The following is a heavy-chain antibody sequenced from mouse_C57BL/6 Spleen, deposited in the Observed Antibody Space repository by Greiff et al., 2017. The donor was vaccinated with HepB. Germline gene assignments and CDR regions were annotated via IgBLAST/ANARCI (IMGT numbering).Heavy chain of an antibody. CDR3: ARTDYYGSSPYWYFDV. D-gene: IGHD1-1*01. CDR1: GYTFTDYN. J-gene: IGHJ1*03. V-gene: IGHV1-18*01. Sequence: EVQRVESGPELVKPGASVKIPCKASGYTFTDYNMDWVKQSHGKSLEWIGDINPNNGGTIYNQKFKGKATLTVDKSSSTAYMELRSLTSEDTAVYYCARTDYYGSSPYWYFDVWGTGTTVTVSS. CDR2: INPNNGGT.